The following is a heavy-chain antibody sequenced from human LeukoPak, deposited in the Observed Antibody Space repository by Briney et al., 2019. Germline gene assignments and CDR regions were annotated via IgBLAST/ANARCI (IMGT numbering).Heavy chain of an antibody. CDR1: GFTVSSNY. D-gene: IGHD1-1*01. CDR2: IGRSGAYI. J-gene: IGHJ6*03. Sequence: GGSLRLSCAASGFTVSSNYMSWVRQAPGKGLEWVSSIGRSGAYIYYADSVKGRFTISRDNAKKSVYLQMNSLRGEDSAVYYCARVVTVAWSERRPGYYYLDVWGKGTTVTVSS. V-gene: IGHV3-21*01. CDR3: ARVVTVAWSERRPGYYYLDV.